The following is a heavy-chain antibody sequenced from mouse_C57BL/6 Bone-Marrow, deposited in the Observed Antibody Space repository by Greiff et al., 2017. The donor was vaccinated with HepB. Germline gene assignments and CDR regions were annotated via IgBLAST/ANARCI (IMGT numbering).Heavy chain of an antibody. D-gene: IGHD2-1*01. CDR1: GFSFNTYA. CDR2: IRSKSNNYAT. V-gene: IGHV10-1*01. CDR3: VRHSLYYPFAD. Sequence: EVQRVESGGGLVQPKGSLKLSCAASGFSFNTYAMNWVRQAPGKGLEWVARIRSKSNNYATYYADSVKDRFTISRDDSESMLYLQMNNLKTEDTAMYYCVRHSLYYPFADWGQGTLVTVSA. J-gene: IGHJ3*01.